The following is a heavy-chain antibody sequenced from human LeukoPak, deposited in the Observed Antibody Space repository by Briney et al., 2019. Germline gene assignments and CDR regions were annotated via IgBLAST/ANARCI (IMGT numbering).Heavy chain of an antibody. J-gene: IGHJ4*02. V-gene: IGHV3-48*03. CDR2: ISGSGSTI. CDR3: AREWGSSWFHFDY. Sequence: GGSLRLSCAASGFTFSSYEMNWVRQAPGKGLEWVSYISGSGSTIYYADSVKGRFTISRDDAKNSLYLQMNGLRAEDTAVYYCAREWGSSWFHFDYWGQGTLVIVSS. D-gene: IGHD6-13*01. CDR1: GFTFSSYE.